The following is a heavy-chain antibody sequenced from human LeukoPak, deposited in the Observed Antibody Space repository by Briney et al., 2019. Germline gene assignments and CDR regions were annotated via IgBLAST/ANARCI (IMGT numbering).Heavy chain of an antibody. V-gene: IGHV3-23*01. CDR1: GFTFSSYG. D-gene: IGHD6-13*01. CDR2: ISGSGGST. Sequence: GGSLRLSCAASGFTFSSYGMSWVRQAPGKGLEWVSAISGSGGSTYYADSVKGRFTISRDNSKNTLYLQMNSLRAEDTAVYYCAKGRSSSWFTDDYWGQGTLVTVSS. CDR3: AKGRSSSWFTDDY. J-gene: IGHJ4*02.